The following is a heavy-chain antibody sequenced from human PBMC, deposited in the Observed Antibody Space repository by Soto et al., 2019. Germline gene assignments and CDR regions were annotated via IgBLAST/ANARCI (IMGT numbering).Heavy chain of an antibody. CDR3: ARAGGSSSWYVVY. CDR1: GFTFSNYA. CDR2: ISGSGGST. D-gene: IGHD6-13*01. Sequence: GALRLSCAASGFTFSNYAMSWVRQAPGKGLEWVSAISGSGGSTYYADSVKGRFTISRDNPKNTLYLQVTSLSAEDTAVYYCARAGGSSSWYVVYWGQGTLVTVSS. V-gene: IGHV3-23*01. J-gene: IGHJ4*02.